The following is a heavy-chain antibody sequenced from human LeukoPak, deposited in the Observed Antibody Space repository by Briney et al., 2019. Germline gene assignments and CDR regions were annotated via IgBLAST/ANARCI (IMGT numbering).Heavy chain of an antibody. CDR2: IYYSGST. CDR3: SRAWRPRENWGGP. CDR1: GVTINSFY. Sequence: SSETLSLTCTVSGVTINSFYWIWLRQPPGKGLEWIGYIYYSGSTNYNPSPKSRVTISVDTSKNQFSLKLSSVTAAEADVWFRSRAWRPRENWGGPGGQGPLVTVSS. V-gene: IGHV4-59*12. J-gene: IGHJ5*02.